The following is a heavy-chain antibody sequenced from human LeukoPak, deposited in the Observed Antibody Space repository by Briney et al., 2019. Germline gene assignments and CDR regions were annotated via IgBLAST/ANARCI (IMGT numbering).Heavy chain of an antibody. Sequence: GESLKISCQGSGYRFSTYWIGWVRQIPGKGLEWMGIIYPGNSDTRNSPSLQGQVTISVDNSINTALLLWSSLKASDAAIYYCARFHGSGTSSYFDSWGQGTLVTVSS. CDR2: IYPGNSDT. V-gene: IGHV5-51*01. D-gene: IGHD3-10*01. CDR1: GYRFSTYW. CDR3: ARFHGSGTSSYFDS. J-gene: IGHJ4*02.